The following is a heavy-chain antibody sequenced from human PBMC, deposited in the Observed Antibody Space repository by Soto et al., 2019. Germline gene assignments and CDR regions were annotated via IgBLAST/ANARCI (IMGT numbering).Heavy chain of an antibody. CDR2: IYYSEST. J-gene: IGHJ3*02. V-gene: IGHV4-31*03. CDR1: GGSINSGGYY. CDR3: AREGGMVRRVTDGFDI. Sequence: QVQLQESGPGLVKPSQTLSLTCTVSGGSINSGGYYWSWIRQHPGKGLEWIGYIYYSESTYSNPSLKSRVTIAADTSKNQFSLRLSSVTAADTAVYYCAREGGMVRRVTDGFDIWGQGTMVTVSS. D-gene: IGHD3-10*01.